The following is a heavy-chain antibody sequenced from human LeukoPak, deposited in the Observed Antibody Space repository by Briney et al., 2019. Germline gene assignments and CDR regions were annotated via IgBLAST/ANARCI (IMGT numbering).Heavy chain of an antibody. CDR2: IYYSGST. D-gene: IGHD1-26*01. J-gene: IGHJ4*02. Sequence: SETLSLTCTVSGGSISSSSYYWGWIRQPPGKGLEWIGSIYYSGSTYYNPSLKSRVTISVDTSKNQFSLKLSSVTAADTAVYYCARDPLDRYSGSYFDYWGQGTLVTVSS. CDR3: ARDPLDRYSGSYFDY. CDR1: GGSISSSSYY. V-gene: IGHV4-39*07.